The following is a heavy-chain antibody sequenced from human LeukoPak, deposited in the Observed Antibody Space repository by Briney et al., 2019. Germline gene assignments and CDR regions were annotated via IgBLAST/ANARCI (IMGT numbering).Heavy chain of an antibody. CDR1: GFTVSSNY. D-gene: IGHD2-8*01. Sequence: GGSLRLSCAASGFTVSSNYMSWVRQAPGKGLEWVSYISSSGSTIYYADSVKGRFTISRDNAKNSLYLQMNSLRAEDTALYYCARDEDGVGQPNAFDIWGQGTMVTVSS. CDR2: ISSSGSTI. CDR3: ARDEDGVGQPNAFDI. J-gene: IGHJ3*02. V-gene: IGHV3-11*01.